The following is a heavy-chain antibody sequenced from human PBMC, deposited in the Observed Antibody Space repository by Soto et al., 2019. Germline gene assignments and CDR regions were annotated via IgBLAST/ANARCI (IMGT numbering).Heavy chain of an antibody. J-gene: IGHJ6*02. CDR1: GYTFTSYD. Sequence: QVQLVQSGAEVKKPGASVKVSCKASGYTFTSYDINWVRQATGQGLEGMGWMNPNSGNTGYAQKCRGRVTKTRNNAKRTDYMELSSLRYEDTAVYYCARERTGTTSMDVWGQGTTVTVSS. CDR3: ARERTGTTSMDV. CDR2: MNPNSGNT. D-gene: IGHD1-1*01. V-gene: IGHV1-8*01.